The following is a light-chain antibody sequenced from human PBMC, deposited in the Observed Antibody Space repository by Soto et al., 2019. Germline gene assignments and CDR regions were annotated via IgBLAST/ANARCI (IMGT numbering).Light chain of an antibody. V-gene: IGKV3-15*01. Sequence: EILTTQSPATLSVSPGERATLSCRASQSVSSNLAWYQQKPGQSPRLLIYGASTRATGIPARFSGSGSGTEFTLTISSLQSEDFAVYYCQQYNNWPLTFGQGTKVDIK. CDR1: QSVSSN. CDR3: QQYNNWPLT. CDR2: GAS. J-gene: IGKJ1*01.